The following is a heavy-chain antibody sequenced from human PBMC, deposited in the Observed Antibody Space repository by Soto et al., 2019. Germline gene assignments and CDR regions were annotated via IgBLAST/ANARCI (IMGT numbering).Heavy chain of an antibody. CDR1: GYTFTGYY. J-gene: IGHJ4*02. CDR3: ARSSHNSIAADY. V-gene: IGHV1-8*02. Sequence: ASVKVSCKASGYTFTGYYMHWVRQATGQGLEWMGWMNPNSGNTGYAQKFQGRVTMTRNTSISTAYMELSSLRSEDTAVYYCARSSHNSIAADYWGQGTLVTVSS. CDR2: MNPNSGNT. D-gene: IGHD6-6*01.